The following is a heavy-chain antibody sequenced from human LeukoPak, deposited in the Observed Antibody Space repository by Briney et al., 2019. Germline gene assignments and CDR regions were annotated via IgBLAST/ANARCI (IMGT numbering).Heavy chain of an antibody. D-gene: IGHD1-26*01. CDR1: GFTFSSYA. V-gene: IGHV3-23*01. Sequence: GGSLRLSCAASGFTFSSYAMSWVRQAPGKGLEWVSAISGSGGSTYYADSVKGRFTISRDNSKNTLYLQMNSLRAEDTAVYYCAKEEWELHYYYYGMDVWGQGTTVTVSS. J-gene: IGHJ6*02. CDR2: ISGSGGST. CDR3: AKEEWELHYYYYGMDV.